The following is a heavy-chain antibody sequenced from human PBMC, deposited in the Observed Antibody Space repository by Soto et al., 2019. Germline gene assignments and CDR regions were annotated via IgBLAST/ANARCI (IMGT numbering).Heavy chain of an antibody. J-gene: IGHJ4*02. CDR1: GSTFGGSA. V-gene: IGHV3-73*01. D-gene: IGHD6-19*01. Sequence: PGGSLRLSCAASGSTFGGSAMHWVRQASGKGLEWVGHIRSKTNSYATAYAESVKGRFTISRDDSMNTAYLQMNSLKTEGTAVYFCTRQTDAVQWLVVPTDYNFDYWGQGTLVTVSS. CDR2: IRSKTNSYAT. CDR3: TRQTDAVQWLVVPTDYNFDY.